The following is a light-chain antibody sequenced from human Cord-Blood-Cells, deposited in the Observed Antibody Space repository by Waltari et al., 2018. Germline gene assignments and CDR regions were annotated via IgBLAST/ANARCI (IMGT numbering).Light chain of an antibody. J-gene: IGLJ1*01. V-gene: IGLV2-14*01. CDR2: EVS. CDR3: SSYTSSSTLV. CDR1: SSDVGGYNY. Sequence: QSAMTQPASVSGSPGQSITISCTGTSSDVGGYNYVSWYQQHPGKAPKLMIYEVSNRPSGVSNRFAGSKSGNTASLTISVLHAEDEADYYCSSYTSSSTLVFGTGTKVTVL.